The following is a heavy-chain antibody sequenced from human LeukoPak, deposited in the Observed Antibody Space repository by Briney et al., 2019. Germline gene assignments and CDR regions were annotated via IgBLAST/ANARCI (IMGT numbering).Heavy chain of an antibody. CDR2: IYYSGST. V-gene: IGHV4-59*11. J-gene: IGHJ6*03. CDR1: GGSISSHY. CDR3: ARAVRSSSWYAYYYYYMDV. D-gene: IGHD6-13*01. Sequence: PSETLSLTCTVSGGSISSHYWSWIRQPPGKGLEWIGYIYYSGSTNYNPSLKSRVTISVDTSKNQFSLKLSSVIAADTAVYYCARAVRSSSWYAYYYYYMDVWGKGTTVTSP.